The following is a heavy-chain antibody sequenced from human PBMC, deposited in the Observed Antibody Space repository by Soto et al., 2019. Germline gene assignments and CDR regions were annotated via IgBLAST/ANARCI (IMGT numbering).Heavy chain of an antibody. CDR2: IYYSGSA. V-gene: IGHV4-31*03. CDR3: ARGVLANWGPENWFDP. Sequence: QVQLQESGPGLVKPSQTLSLTCSVSGASISRGAYYWTWIRQHPGKGMEWIGNIYYSGSAYYNPSLTSRITISVDTSKNQFYLKLSFVTAADSAVYYCARGVLANWGPENWFDPWGQGTLVTVSS. CDR1: GASISRGAYY. J-gene: IGHJ5*02. D-gene: IGHD7-27*01.